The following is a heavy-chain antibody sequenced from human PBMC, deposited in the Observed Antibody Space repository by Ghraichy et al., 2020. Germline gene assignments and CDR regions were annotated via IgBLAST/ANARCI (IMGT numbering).Heavy chain of an antibody. CDR1: GYSISSGYY. CDR3: ARGAKGADAFDI. CDR2: IYHSGST. J-gene: IGHJ3*02. Sequence: SETLSLTCTVSGYSISSGYYWGWIRQPPGKGLEWIGSIYHSGSTYYNPSLKSRVTISVDTSKNQFSLKLSSVTAADTAVYYCARGAKGADAFDIWGQGTMVTVSS. V-gene: IGHV4-38-2*02.